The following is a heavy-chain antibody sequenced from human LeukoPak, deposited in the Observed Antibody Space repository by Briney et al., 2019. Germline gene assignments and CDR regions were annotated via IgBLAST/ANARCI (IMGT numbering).Heavy chain of an antibody. CDR3: ARGSWGLDWFDP. J-gene: IGHJ5*02. CDR1: GGSFSGYY. V-gene: IGHV4-34*01. CDR2: INHSGST. Sequence: SETLSLTCAVYGGSFSGYYWSWIRQPPGKGLEWIGEINHSGSTNYNPSLKSRVTISVDTSKNQFSLKLSSVTAADTAVYYCARGSWGLDWFDPWGQGALVTVSS. D-gene: IGHD7-27*01.